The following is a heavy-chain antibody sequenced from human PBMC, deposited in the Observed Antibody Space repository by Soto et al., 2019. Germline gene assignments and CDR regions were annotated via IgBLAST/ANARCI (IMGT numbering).Heavy chain of an antibody. CDR2: IKSKTDGGTT. CDR3: TTDPPYGSGYNYYYMDV. V-gene: IGHV3-15*01. J-gene: IGHJ6*03. D-gene: IGHD3-10*01. Sequence: GGSLRLSCAASGFTFSNAWMSWVRQAPGKGLEWVGRIKSKTDGGTTDYAAPVKGRFTISRDDSKNTLYLQMNSLKTEDTAVYYCTTDPPYGSGYNYYYMDVWGKGTTVTVSS. CDR1: GFTFSNAW.